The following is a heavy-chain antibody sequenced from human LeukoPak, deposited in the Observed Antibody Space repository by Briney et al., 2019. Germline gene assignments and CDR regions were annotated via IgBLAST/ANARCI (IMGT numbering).Heavy chain of an antibody. J-gene: IGHJ4*02. D-gene: IGHD6-19*01. CDR2: ISGSGGST. Sequence: PGGSLRLSCAASGFTFSSYAMSWVRQAPGKGLEWVSAISGSGGSTYYADSEKGRFTISRDNSKNTLYLQMSSLRAEDTAVYYCVRYGAGWYKDYWGQGTLVTVSS. V-gene: IGHV3-23*01. CDR3: VRYGAGWYKDY. CDR1: GFTFSSYA.